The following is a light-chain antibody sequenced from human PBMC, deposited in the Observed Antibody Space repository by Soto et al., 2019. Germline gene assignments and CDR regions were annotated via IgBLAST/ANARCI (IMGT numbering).Light chain of an antibody. CDR2: KVS. CDR3: MQGTHPYS. CDR1: QSLVYSDGNTY. Sequence: DVVMTQSPLSLPVTLGQPASISCRSSQSLVYSDGNTYLSWVQQRPGQSPRRLIYKVSNRDSGVPDRFSGSGSGTEFTLEISRLEAEDVGVYYCMQGTHPYSFGQGTKLEIK. J-gene: IGKJ2*03. V-gene: IGKV2-30*01.